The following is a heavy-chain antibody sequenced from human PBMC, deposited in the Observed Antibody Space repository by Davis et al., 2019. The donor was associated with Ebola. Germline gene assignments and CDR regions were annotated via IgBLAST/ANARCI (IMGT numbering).Heavy chain of an antibody. J-gene: IGHJ5*02. Sequence: GESLKISCAASGFTFDDYAMHWVRQAPGKGLEWVSSISSSSSYIYYADSVKGRFTISRDNAKNSLYLQMNSLRAEDTAVYYCAKENGGGSYYHPWGQGTLVTVSS. CDR1: GFTFDDYA. D-gene: IGHD1-26*01. CDR3: AKENGGGSYYHP. V-gene: IGHV3-21*04. CDR2: ISSSSSYI.